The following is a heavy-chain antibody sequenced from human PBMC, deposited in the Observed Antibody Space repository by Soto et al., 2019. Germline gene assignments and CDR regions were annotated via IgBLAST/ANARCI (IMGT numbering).Heavy chain of an antibody. CDR2: IHYSGST. V-gene: IGHV4-34*09. D-gene: IGHD3-10*01. Sequence: PSETLSLTCGVYGGSVRGSDGSWIRQPPGKGLEWIGDIHYSGSTNYNPSLKSRVTISVDTTKNQFSLKLSSVTAADTAVYHCARGTRGQLLWFGDLRWFDPWGQGTLVTVSS. CDR3: ARGTRGQLLWFGDLRWFDP. CDR1: GGSVRGSD. J-gene: IGHJ5*02.